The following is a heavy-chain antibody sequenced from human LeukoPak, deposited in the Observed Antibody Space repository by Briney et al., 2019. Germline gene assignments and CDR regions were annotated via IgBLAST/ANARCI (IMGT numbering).Heavy chain of an antibody. CDR2: IYYGGST. D-gene: IGHD2-8*01. CDR3: ATHCTNGVCYFNWFDP. CDR1: GGSVSSSHY. J-gene: IGHJ5*02. Sequence: SETLSLTCTVSGGSVSSSHYWGWIRQPPGKGLEWIGSIYYGGSTYYNASLRSRVTTSVDTSKNQFSLKLSSVTAADTAVYYCATHCTNGVCYFNWFDPWGQGTVVTVSS. V-gene: IGHV4-39*07.